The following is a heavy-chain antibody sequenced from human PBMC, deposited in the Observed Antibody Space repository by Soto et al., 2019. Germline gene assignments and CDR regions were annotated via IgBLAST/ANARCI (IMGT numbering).Heavy chain of an antibody. D-gene: IGHD4-17*01. CDR3: ARGLVDSGGNCFDS. J-gene: IGHJ4*02. V-gene: IGHV1-8*01. CDR1: GFSINSYD. CDR2: LNPKSGHT. Sequence: QVQLVQSGAALKKPGASVKVSCTASGFSINSYDMNWVRQATGQGLEWMGWLNPKSGHTGFAEKFQGRVKMTWNTSTGTVFLEISSLRPEDTAVYYCARGLVDSGGNCFDSWGQGTQVTVSS.